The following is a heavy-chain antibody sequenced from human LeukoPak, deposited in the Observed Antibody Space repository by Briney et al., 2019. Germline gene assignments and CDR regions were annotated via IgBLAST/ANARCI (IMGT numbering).Heavy chain of an antibody. V-gene: IGHV3-11*05. CDR1: GFTFSDYY. J-gene: IGHJ3*02. Sequence: AGGSLRLSCAASGFTFSDYYMSWIRQAPGKGLEWVSYISSSSSYTNYADSVKGRFTISRDNAKNSLYLQMNSLRAEDTAVYYCAREGGFGYDDAFDTWGHGTTVTVSS. CDR3: AREGGFGYDDAFDT. D-gene: IGHD3-16*02. CDR2: ISSSSSYT.